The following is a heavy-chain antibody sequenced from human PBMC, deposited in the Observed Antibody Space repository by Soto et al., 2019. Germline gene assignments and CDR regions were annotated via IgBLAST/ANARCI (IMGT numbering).Heavy chain of an antibody. CDR3: ARSRSGAFADSFDY. CDR2: ISKDGSHK. J-gene: IGHJ4*02. Sequence: PGGSLRLSCAASGFSFSRYAIHWVRQAPGKGLEWVAVISKDGSHKYYLESVKGRFTISRDNSKNILSLQMNSLRDEDTAVYYCARSRSGAFADSFDYWGQVTLVTVS. D-gene: IGHD3-10*01. V-gene: IGHV3-30*04. CDR1: GFSFSRYA.